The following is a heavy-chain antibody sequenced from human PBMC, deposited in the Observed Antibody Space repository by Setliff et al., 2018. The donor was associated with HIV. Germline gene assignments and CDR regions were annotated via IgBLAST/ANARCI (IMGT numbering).Heavy chain of an antibody. CDR2: IKQDGSEK. V-gene: IGHV3-7*03. D-gene: IGHD3-22*01. Sequence: GGSLRLSCEASGFIFSRYWMSWVRQAPGKGLEWVANIKQDGSEKYYVDSVKGRFTISRDNAKKSLYLQMNSLRAEDTALYYCASLFHDTSAPWLYYFDYWGQGTLVTVSS. CDR3: ASLFHDTSAPWLYYFDY. J-gene: IGHJ4*02. CDR1: GFIFSRYW.